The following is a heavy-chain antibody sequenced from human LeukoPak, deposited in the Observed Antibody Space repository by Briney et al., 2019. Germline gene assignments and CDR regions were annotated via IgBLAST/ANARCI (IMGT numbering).Heavy chain of an antibody. CDR2: ISGTGGST. CDR1: GLTFRAFA. Sequence: PAGSLRLSCAPSGLTFRAFAMSWVRQAAGRGLECVSSISGTGGSTAYADSVKGRFIITRDNSKNTLFLQMNSLRAEDMAVYYCAKGAYYYGSGSYCFDHWGQGILVTVST. J-gene: IGHJ5*02. CDR3: AKGAYYYGSGSYCFDH. V-gene: IGHV3-23*01. D-gene: IGHD3-10*01.